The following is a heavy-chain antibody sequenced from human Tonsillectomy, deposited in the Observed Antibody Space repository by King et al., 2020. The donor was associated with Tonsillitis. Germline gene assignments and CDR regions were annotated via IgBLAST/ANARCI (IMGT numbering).Heavy chain of an antibody. J-gene: IGHJ4*02. CDR2: ISSSSSYT. V-gene: IGHV3-11*05. CDR1: GFTFSDYY. D-gene: IGHD3-22*01. CDR3: ARARSYYYDSSGYYY. Sequence: VQLVESGGGLVKPGGSLRLSCAASGFTFSDYYMSWIRQAPGKGLEWVSYISSSSSYTNYADSVKGRFTISRDNAKNSLYLQMNSLSAEDTAVYYCARARSYYYDSSGYYYWGQGTLVTVSS.